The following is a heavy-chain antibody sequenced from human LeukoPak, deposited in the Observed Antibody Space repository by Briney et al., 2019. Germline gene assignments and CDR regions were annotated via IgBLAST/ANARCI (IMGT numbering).Heavy chain of an antibody. J-gene: IGHJ4*02. D-gene: IGHD5-12*01. Sequence: GGPLRLSFAASGFSLGGYWMSGVGRAPGKGLEWVARLHADGSERYYVDSVKGRFTISRDNAKNSLYLQMNSLRVEDTAVYYCTRGGYSFDYMGQGTLVTVSS. CDR2: LHADGSER. V-gene: IGHV3-7*01. CDR1: GFSLGGYW. CDR3: TRGGYSFDY.